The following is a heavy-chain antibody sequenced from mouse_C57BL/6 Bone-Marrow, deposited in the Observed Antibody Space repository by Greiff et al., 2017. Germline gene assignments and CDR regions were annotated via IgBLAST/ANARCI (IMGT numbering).Heavy chain of an antibody. J-gene: IGHJ3*01. CDR3: GSYCRGFAY. CDR2: ISSGSSTI. CDR1: GFTFSDYG. Sequence: EVQGVESGGGLVKPGGSLKLSCAASGFTFSDYGMHWVRQAPEKGLEWVAYISSGSSTIYYADTVKGRFTITRDNAKNTLFLQMTSLRSEDADMYYCGSYCRGFAYWGQGTLVTVSA. D-gene: IGHD1-1*01. V-gene: IGHV5-17*01.